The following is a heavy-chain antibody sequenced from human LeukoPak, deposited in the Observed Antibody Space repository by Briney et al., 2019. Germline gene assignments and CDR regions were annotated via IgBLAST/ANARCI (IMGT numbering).Heavy chain of an antibody. CDR2: ISAYNGNT. V-gene: IGHV1-18*01. D-gene: IGHD1-7*01. CDR1: GYTFTSYG. CDR3: AREVELRDY. Sequence: GASVKVSCKASGYTFTSYGISWVRQAPGQGLEWMGWISAYNGNTNYAQKFQGRVTMTRDTSISTAYMELSRLRSDDTAVYYCAREVELRDYWGQGTLVTVSS. J-gene: IGHJ4*02.